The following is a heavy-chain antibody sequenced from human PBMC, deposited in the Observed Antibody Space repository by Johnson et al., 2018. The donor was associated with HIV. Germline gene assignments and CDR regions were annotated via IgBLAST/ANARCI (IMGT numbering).Heavy chain of an antibody. Sequence: QVQLVESGGGVVQPGRSLRLSCAASGFIFSSYGMHWVRQAPGKGLEWVSAISGSGGSTHYADSVKGRFTISRDNSKNTLYLQMNSLRADDTAVYYCARGGSDVFDIWGRGTMVTVSS. CDR3: ARGGSDVFDI. J-gene: IGHJ3*02. V-gene: IGHV3-NL1*01. D-gene: IGHD3-16*01. CDR1: GFIFSSYG. CDR2: ISGSGGST.